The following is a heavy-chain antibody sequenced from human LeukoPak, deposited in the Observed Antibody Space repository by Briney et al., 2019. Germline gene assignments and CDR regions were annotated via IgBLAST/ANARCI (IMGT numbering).Heavy chain of an antibody. Sequence: SETPSLTCTVSGGSISSYYWSWIRQPPGKGLEWIGYIYYSGSTNYNPSLKSRVTISVDTSKNQFSLKLSSVTAADTAVYYCARWGSSGYYYGGSAFDIWGQGTMVTVSS. V-gene: IGHV4-59*01. CDR3: ARWGSSGYYYGGSAFDI. J-gene: IGHJ3*02. D-gene: IGHD3-22*01. CDR2: IYYSGST. CDR1: GGSISSYY.